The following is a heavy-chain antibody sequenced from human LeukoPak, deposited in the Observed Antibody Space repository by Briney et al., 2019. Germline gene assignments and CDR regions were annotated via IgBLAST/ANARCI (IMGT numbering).Heavy chain of an antibody. CDR2: ISYDGSNQ. D-gene: IGHD6-6*01. CDR3: ARESSSWAFDI. CDR1: GFTFSNYG. J-gene: IGHJ3*02. Sequence: GGSLRLSCAASGFTFSNYGMHWVRQPPGKGLEWVAIISYDGSNQYYVDSVKGRFTISRDNSKNTLYLQMNSLRAEDTAVYYCARESSSWAFDIWGQGTMVTVSS. V-gene: IGHV3-30*03.